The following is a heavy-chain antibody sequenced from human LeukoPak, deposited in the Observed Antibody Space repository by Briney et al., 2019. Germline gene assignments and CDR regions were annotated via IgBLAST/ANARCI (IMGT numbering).Heavy chain of an antibody. CDR2: IHSSGNT. CDR1: GDSISSNY. V-gene: IGHV4-59*01. J-gene: IGHJ4*02. CDR3: ARWSYGDYVRYFDY. Sequence: SETPSLTCTVSGDSISSNYWNWIRQPPVKGLEWIGYIHSSGNTNYNPSLKSRVTISIDTSKSQFSLKLSSVTAADTAKYYCARWSYGDYVRYFDYWGQGTLVTISS. D-gene: IGHD4-17*01.